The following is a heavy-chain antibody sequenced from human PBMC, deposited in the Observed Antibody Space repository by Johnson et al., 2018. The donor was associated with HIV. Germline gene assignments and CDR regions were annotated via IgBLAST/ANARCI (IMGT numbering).Heavy chain of an antibody. J-gene: IGHJ3*02. D-gene: IGHD3-3*01. V-gene: IGHV3-30*02. CDR2: IRFDGRNK. CDR3: ERTQLRCLEWLSQGVAFDI. CDR1: GFTISDYG. Sequence: QVQLVESGGGVVQPGESLRLSCAVSGFTISDYGMHWVRQAPGKGLEWVAFIRFDGRNKYYAESVKGRVIISSDTSKNTLLLRMNSLRAEDTAVYYCERTQLRCLEWLSQGVAFDIWGQGTEVAVSS.